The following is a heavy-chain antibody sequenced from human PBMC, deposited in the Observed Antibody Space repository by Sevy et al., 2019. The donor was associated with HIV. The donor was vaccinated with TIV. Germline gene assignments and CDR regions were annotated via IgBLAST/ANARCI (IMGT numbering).Heavy chain of an antibody. V-gene: IGHV1-3*01. Sequence: ASVKVSCKASGYTFTSYAMHWVRQAPGQRLEWMGWINAGNGNTKYSQKFQGRVTITRDTSASTAYMELSSLRSEDTAVYYCARDWRYCSGGSCYRYFDYWGQGTLVTVSS. CDR3: ARDWRYCSGGSCYRYFDY. CDR2: INAGNGNT. CDR1: GYTFTSYA. J-gene: IGHJ4*02. D-gene: IGHD2-15*01.